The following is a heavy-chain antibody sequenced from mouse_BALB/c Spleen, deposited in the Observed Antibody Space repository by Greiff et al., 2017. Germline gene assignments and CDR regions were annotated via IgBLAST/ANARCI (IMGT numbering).Heavy chain of an antibody. J-gene: IGHJ2*01. V-gene: IGHV5-6-5*01. CDR3: ARGGSFITTVAYYFDY. D-gene: IGHD1-1*01. CDR1: GFTFSSYA. Sequence: EVKLMESGGGLVKPGGSLKLSCAASGFTFSSYAMSWVRQTPEKRLEWVASISSGGSTYYPDSVKGRFTISRDNARNILYLQMSSLRSEDTAMYYCARGGSFITTVAYYFDYWGQGTTLTDSS. CDR2: ISSGGST.